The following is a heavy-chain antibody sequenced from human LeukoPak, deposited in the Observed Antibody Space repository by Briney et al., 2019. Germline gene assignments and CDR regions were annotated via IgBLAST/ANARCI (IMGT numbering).Heavy chain of an antibody. CDR1: GFTFGDYA. Sequence: GGSLRLSCTAPGFTFGDYAMSWVRQAPGKGLEWVGFIRSKAYGGTTEYAASVKGRFTISRDDSKSIAYPQMNSLKTEDTAVYYCTKSIADFDIWGQGTMVTVAS. D-gene: IGHD6-6*01. CDR2: IRSKAYGGTT. J-gene: IGHJ3*02. V-gene: IGHV3-49*04. CDR3: TKSIADFDI.